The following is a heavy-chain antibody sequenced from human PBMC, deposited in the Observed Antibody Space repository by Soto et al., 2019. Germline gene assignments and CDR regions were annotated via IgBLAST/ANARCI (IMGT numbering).Heavy chain of an antibody. CDR2: IFHGGTT. CDR1: RYSISSGYY. Sequence: TLSLTCFVSRYSISSGYYWVWIRQPPGKGLEWIGSIFHGGTTYYNPSLKSRLTISVDTSKNQFSLTLSSVTAADTAVYYCARHADSSSYYYPFDYWGQGSLVTVSS. CDR3: ARHADSSSYYYPFDY. V-gene: IGHV4-38-2*01. D-gene: IGHD3-22*01. J-gene: IGHJ4*02.